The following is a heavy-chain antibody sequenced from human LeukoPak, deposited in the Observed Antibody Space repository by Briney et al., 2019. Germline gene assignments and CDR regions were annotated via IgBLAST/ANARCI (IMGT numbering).Heavy chain of an antibody. CDR2: IYSGGST. V-gene: IGHV3-66*01. J-gene: IGHJ4*02. CDR3: ARVRVPGYYDSSGPSDY. D-gene: IGHD3-22*01. CDR1: GFTFSSYS. Sequence: PGGSLRLSCAASGFTFSSYSMNWVRQAPGKGLEWVSVIYSGGSTYYADSVKGRFTISRDNSKNTLYLQMNSLRAEDTAVYYCARVRVPGYYDSSGPSDYWGQGTLVTVSS.